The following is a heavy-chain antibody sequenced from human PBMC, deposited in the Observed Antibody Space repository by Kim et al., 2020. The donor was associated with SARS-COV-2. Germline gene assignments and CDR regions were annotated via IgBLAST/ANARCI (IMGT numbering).Heavy chain of an antibody. CDR3: ARGIGYHDVNGYYYFDL. CDR1: GFTFTSYT. J-gene: IGHJ4*02. CDR2: SSARGIVT. D-gene: IGHD3-22*01. Sequence: GGSLRLSCAASGFTFTSYTMNWVRQAPGKGLEWVSHSSARGIVTYHADSVQGRFTVSRDNAKNSLHLQMNSLRHEDTAVYYCARGIGYHDVNGYYYFDLWGQGTPVTVSS. V-gene: IGHV3-48*02.